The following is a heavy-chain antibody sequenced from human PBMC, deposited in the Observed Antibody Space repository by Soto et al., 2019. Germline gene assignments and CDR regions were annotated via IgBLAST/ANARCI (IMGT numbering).Heavy chain of an antibody. CDR1: GGTFSSYT. J-gene: IGHJ3*02. Sequence: QVQLVQSGAEVKKPGSSVKVSCKASGGTFSSYTISWVRQAPGQGLEWMGRIIPILGIANYAQKFQGRVTITADKSMSTAYMELSSLRSEDTAVYYCARAGYVVTAIRLHDAFDIWGQGTMVTVSS. CDR2: IIPILGIA. CDR3: ARAGYVVTAIRLHDAFDI. V-gene: IGHV1-69*02. D-gene: IGHD2-21*02.